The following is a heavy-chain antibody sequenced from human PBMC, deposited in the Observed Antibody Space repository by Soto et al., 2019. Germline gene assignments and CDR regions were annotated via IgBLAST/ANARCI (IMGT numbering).Heavy chain of an antibody. CDR3: AKLAEDVLLGFGGDDY. V-gene: IGHV3-23*01. CDR1: GFTFSSYA. CDR2: ISGSGGST. D-gene: IGHD3-10*01. J-gene: IGHJ4*02. Sequence: EVQLLESGGGLVQPGGSLRLPCAASGFTFSSYAMSWVRQAPGKGLEWVSAISGSGGSTYYADSVKGRFTISRDNSKNTLYLQMNSLRAEDTAVYYCAKLAEDVLLGFGGDDYWGQGTLVTVSS.